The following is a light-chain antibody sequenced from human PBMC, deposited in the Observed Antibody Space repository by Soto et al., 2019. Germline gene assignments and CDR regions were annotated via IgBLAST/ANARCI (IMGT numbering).Light chain of an antibody. Sequence: EIVMTQSPVTLSVSPGERATLSCRASQFVSSNLAWYQQKAGQAPRLLIYDASNRATGIPARFSGSGSETDFTLTISSLEPEDFAVYYCHQRSSWPQSFGQGTKVDIK. CDR3: HQRSSWPQS. V-gene: IGKV3-11*01. CDR2: DAS. J-gene: IGKJ1*01. CDR1: QFVSSN.